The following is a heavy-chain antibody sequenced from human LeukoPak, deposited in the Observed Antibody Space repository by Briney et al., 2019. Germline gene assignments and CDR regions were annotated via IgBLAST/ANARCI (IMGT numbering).Heavy chain of an antibody. V-gene: IGHV4-39*01. D-gene: IGHD6-13*01. J-gene: IGHJ5*02. Sequence: PSETLSLTCPVSGCSISSSSYYWGWLRQPPGKGLEWIGSIYYSGSTYYNPSLKSRVSISVDTSKNQFPLKLSYVTAADTAVYYCARHGSSSWYRNTGEDMYNRFGPGGQGTLVTVSS. CDR1: GCSISSSSYY. CDR3: ARHGSSSWYRNTGEDMYNRFGP. CDR2: IYYSGST.